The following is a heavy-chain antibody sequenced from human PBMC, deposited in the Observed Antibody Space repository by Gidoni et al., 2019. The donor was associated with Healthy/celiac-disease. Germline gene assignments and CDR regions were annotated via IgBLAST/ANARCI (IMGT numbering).Heavy chain of an antibody. CDR2: ISYSVST. CDR1: GGSISSRSYY. D-gene: IGHD2-21*02. J-gene: IGHJ4*02. V-gene: IGHV4-39*07. CDR3: ARLSSYGGNSPREMYFDY. Sequence: QLQLQESGPGLVKPSETLSLICTVPGGSISSRSYYWGWIRQPPGKRLEWIGSISYSVSTYYNPSIKSRVTISVDTSKNQFSLKLSSVIAADTAVYYCARLSSYGGNSPREMYFDYWGQGTLVTVSS.